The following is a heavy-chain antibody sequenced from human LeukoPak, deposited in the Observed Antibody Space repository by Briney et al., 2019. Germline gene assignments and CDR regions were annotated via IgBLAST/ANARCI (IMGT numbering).Heavy chain of an antibody. J-gene: IGHJ4*02. CDR1: GGSISSYY. CDR2: FYYSGST. Sequence: SETLSLTCTVSGGSISSYYWTWLRQPRGKGLEWIGYFYYSGSTNYNPSLKSRATISVDASNDQFSLKLISVTAADTAVYYCAREGGPYRPLDYSGQGTLVTVAS. CDR3: AREGGPYRPLDY. V-gene: IGHV4-59*01.